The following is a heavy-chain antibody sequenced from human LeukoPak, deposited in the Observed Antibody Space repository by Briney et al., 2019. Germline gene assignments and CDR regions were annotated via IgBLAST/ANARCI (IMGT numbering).Heavy chain of an antibody. CDR3: ARDRGYSSSNNWFDP. CDR2: IYTSGST. V-gene: IGHV4-4*07. D-gene: IGHD6-13*01. J-gene: IGHJ5*02. Sequence: SETLSLTCAVYGGSFSGYYWSWIRQPAGKGLEWIGRIYTSGSTNYNPSLKSRVTISVDTSKNQFSLKLSSVTAADTAVYYCARDRGYSSSNNWFDPWGQGTLVTVSS. CDR1: GGSFSGYY.